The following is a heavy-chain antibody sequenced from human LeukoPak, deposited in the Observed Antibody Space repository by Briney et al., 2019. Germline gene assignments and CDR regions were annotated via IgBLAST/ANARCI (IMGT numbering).Heavy chain of an antibody. Sequence: SETLSLTCAVYGGSFSGYYWSWIRQPPGKGLEWIGEINHGGSTNYNPSLKSRVTISVDTSKNQFSLKLSSVTAADTAVYYCARSRQVGTAMVVSRYDYWGQGTLVTVSS. V-gene: IGHV4-34*01. CDR2: INHGGST. CDR1: GGSFSGYY. J-gene: IGHJ4*02. D-gene: IGHD5-18*01. CDR3: ARSRQVGTAMVVSRYDY.